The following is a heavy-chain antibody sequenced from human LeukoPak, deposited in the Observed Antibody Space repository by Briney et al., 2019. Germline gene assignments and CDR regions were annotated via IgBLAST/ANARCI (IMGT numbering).Heavy chain of an antibody. V-gene: IGHV3-66*01. D-gene: IGHD2-2*01. Sequence: GGSLRLSCAASGVTVGNNYMIWVRQAPGKGLEWVSRIYSGGATNYADSVKGRFTISRDSSKNTLFLQLNSLRAEDTAVYYCAKLERDCSSTSCYLLFDYWGQGTLVTVSS. CDR3: AKLERDCSSTSCYLLFDY. CDR2: IYSGGAT. J-gene: IGHJ4*02. CDR1: GVTVGNNY.